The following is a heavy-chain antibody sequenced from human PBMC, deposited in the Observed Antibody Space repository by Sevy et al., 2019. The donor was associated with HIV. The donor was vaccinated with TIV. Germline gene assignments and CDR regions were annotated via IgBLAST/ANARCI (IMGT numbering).Heavy chain of an antibody. J-gene: IGHJ6*03. CDR3: AKDNKDGTFYYYYYMDV. CDR1: GFTFSSYA. Sequence: GGSLRLSCVASGFTFSSYAMSWVRQVPGKGLEWVSAISGSGSNTYYADSVKGRFTISRDNLRHTLYLQMNSLRAEDTAVYYCAKDNKDGTFYYYYYMDVWGKGTTVTVSS. V-gene: IGHV3-23*01. D-gene: IGHD1-1*01. CDR2: ISGSGSNT.